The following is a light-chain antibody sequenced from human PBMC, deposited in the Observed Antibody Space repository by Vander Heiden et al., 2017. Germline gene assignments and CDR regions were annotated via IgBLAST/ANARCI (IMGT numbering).Light chain of an antibody. V-gene: IGKV1-33*01. Sequence: DIQMTQSPSSLSASVGDRVTITCQASQDISNHLNWCQQKPGKAPKVLIYDASNLETGVPSRVSGSGSGAYFTFTISSLQPEDIGTYYCQQDDNVPYTFGQGTKLEIK. CDR1: QDISNH. CDR3: QQDDNVPYT. CDR2: DAS. J-gene: IGKJ2*01.